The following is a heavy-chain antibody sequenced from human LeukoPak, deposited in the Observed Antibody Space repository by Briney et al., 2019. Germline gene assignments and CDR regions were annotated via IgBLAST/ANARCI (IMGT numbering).Heavy chain of an antibody. CDR2: IYISGTT. CDR3: ARSKSGAVAGTDY. CDR1: GGSISSGSYY. V-gene: IGHV4-61*02. Sequence: SQTLSLTCTVSGGSISSGSYYWSWIRQPAGKGLEWIGRIYISGTTNFNPSLKSRVTISVDTSKNQFSLKLSSVTAADTAVYYCARSKSGAVAGTDYWGQGSLVTVSS. D-gene: IGHD6-19*01. J-gene: IGHJ4*02.